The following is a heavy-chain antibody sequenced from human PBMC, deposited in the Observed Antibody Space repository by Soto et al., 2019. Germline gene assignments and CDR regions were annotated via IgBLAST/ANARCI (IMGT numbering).Heavy chain of an antibody. D-gene: IGHD5-18*01. Sequence: QVQLQESGPGLVKPSQTLSLTCTVSGGSISSGGYYWSWIRQHPGKGLEWIGYIYYSGSTYYNPSLKSRVTISVDTSKNHFPLKLSSVTAADTAVYYCARDNTAMARTFDYWGQGTLVTVSS. CDR1: GGSISSGGYY. J-gene: IGHJ4*02. V-gene: IGHV4-31*03. CDR3: ARDNTAMARTFDY. CDR2: IYYSGST.